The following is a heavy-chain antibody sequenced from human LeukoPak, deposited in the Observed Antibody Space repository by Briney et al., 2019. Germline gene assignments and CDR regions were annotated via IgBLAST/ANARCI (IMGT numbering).Heavy chain of an antibody. CDR3: ARDPSITGTAHFDY. Sequence: GASVKVSCKASGYTFTSYGISWVRQAPGQGLERMGWISAYNGNTIYAQKLQGRVTMTTDTSTSTAYMELRSLRSDDTAVYYCARDPSITGTAHFDYWGQGTLVTVSS. D-gene: IGHD1-20*01. V-gene: IGHV1-18*01. CDR2: ISAYNGNT. J-gene: IGHJ4*02. CDR1: GYTFTSYG.